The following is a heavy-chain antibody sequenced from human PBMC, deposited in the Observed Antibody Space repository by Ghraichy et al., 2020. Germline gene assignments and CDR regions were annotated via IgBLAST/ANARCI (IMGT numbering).Heavy chain of an antibody. D-gene: IGHD3-22*01. CDR1: GFTFSSYA. CDR2: ISGSGGST. V-gene: IGHV3-23*01. CDR3: ANLVDSSGYFDY. Sequence: GGSLRLSGAASGFTFSSYAMSWVRQAPGKGLEWVSAISGSGGSTYYADSVKGRFTISRDNSKNTLYLQMNSLRAEDTAVYYCANLVDSSGYFDYWGQGTLVTVSS. J-gene: IGHJ4*02.